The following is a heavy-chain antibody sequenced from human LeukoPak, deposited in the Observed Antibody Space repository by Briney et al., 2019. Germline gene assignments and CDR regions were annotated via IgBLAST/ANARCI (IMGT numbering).Heavy chain of an antibody. J-gene: IGHJ4*02. D-gene: IGHD3-10*01. Sequence: ASVKVSCKASGYTFTSYDINWVRQATGQGLEWMGIINVSGGSTSYPQKFQGRVTMTRDTSTSTVYMELSSLRFEDTAVYYCAVQLWFGELDFDYWGQGTLVTVSS. CDR1: GYTFTSYD. CDR3: AVQLWFGELDFDY. CDR2: INVSGGST. V-gene: IGHV1-46*01.